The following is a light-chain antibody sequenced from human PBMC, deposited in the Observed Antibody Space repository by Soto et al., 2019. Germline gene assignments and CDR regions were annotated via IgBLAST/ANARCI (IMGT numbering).Light chain of an antibody. J-gene: IGKJ1*01. V-gene: IGKV3-15*01. CDR3: QQYNNWPRT. Sequence: EIVMTQSPATLSASPGERATLSCRASQSVSSNLAWYQQKPGQAPRLLIYGASTRATGIPARFSGSGSGTEFTLTISSLQSEDFAVYYSQQYNNWPRTFGQGTKVEIK. CDR1: QSVSSN. CDR2: GAS.